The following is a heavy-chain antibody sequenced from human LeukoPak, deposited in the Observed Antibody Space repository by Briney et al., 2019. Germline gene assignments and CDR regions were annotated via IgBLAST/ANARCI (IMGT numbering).Heavy chain of an antibody. CDR3: AKNPDSYDFWSGYYYNWFDP. J-gene: IGHJ5*02. D-gene: IGHD3-3*01. CDR1: GFTFSNYA. Sequence: GGSLRLSCAASGFTFSNYAMRWVRQAPGKGLEWVSGISGSGDSTYYADSVKGRFTISRDNSKNTLYLQMNSLRAEDTAVYYCAKNPDSYDFWSGYYYNWFDPWGQGTLVTVSS. V-gene: IGHV3-23*01. CDR2: ISGSGDST.